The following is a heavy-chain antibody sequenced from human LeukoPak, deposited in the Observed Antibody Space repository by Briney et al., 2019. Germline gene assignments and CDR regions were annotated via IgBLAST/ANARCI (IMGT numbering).Heavy chain of an antibody. CDR3: ARHLGYCSSTSCNYYYYGMDV. D-gene: IGHD2-2*01. V-gene: IGHV4-39*01. Sequence: SETLSLTCTVSGGSIASSSYYWGWVRQPPGKGLEWIGSIYYSGSSCYNPSLKSRVTISVDTSKNQFSLKLSSVTAADTAVYYCARHLGYCSSTSCNYYYYGMDVWGQGTTVTVSS. CDR2: IYYSGSS. J-gene: IGHJ6*02. CDR1: GGSIASSSYY.